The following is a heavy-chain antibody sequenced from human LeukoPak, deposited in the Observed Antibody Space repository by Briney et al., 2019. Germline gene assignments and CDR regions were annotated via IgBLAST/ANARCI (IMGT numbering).Heavy chain of an antibody. CDR1: GFTFSSYG. J-gene: IGHJ4*02. Sequence: GGSLRLSCAASGFTFSSYGMHWVRQAPGKGLEWVAVIWYDGSNKYYADSVKGRFTISRDNSKNTLYLQMNSLRAEDTAVYYCAKARLDNPFDYWGQGTLVTVSS. D-gene: IGHD1-1*01. V-gene: IGHV3-33*06. CDR2: IWYDGSNK. CDR3: AKARLDNPFDY.